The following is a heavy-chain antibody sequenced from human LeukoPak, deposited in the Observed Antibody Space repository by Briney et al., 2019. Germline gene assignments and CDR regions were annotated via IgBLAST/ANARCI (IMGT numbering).Heavy chain of an antibody. CDR3: ARHPPVGTIFGVVTAHFDY. D-gene: IGHD3-3*01. Sequence: SETLSLTCTVSSGSISSSSYYWGGIRQPPGKGLEWIGSIYYSGSTYYNSSLKSRVTISVDTSKNQFSLKLSSVTAADTAVYYCARHPPVGTIFGVVTAHFDYWGQGTLVTVSS. CDR2: IYYSGST. CDR1: SGSISSSSYY. V-gene: IGHV4-39*01. J-gene: IGHJ4*02.